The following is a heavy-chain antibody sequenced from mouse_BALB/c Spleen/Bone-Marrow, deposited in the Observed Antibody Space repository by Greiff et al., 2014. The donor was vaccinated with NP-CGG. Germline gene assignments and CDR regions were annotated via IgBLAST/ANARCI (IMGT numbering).Heavy chain of an antibody. Sequence: VQLKESGPGLVKPSQSLSLTCTVSGFSITDAYIWKGIRQLPGNKLEWIGKINYSDSNSYNPSLKRRISIIRDTSKNQSFLQLNSVTTEDTATYYCAKGTTYGNSFAYWGQGTLVTVSA. CDR1: GFSITDAYI. D-gene: IGHD2-10*02. CDR2: INYSDSN. V-gene: IGHV3-2*02. CDR3: AKGTTYGNSFAY. J-gene: IGHJ3*01.